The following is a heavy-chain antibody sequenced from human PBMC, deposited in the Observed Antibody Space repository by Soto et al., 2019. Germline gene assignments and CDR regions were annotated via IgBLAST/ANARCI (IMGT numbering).Heavy chain of an antibody. Sequence: ASLKVACKASGYTFTSYAMHWARQAPGQRLEWMGWINAGNGNTKYSQKFQGRVTITRDTSASTAYMELSSLRSEDTAVYYCARELSSSWYLYYFDYWGQGTLVTVSS. CDR2: INAGNGNT. D-gene: IGHD6-13*01. CDR3: ARELSSSWYLYYFDY. V-gene: IGHV1-3*01. J-gene: IGHJ4*02. CDR1: GYTFTSYA.